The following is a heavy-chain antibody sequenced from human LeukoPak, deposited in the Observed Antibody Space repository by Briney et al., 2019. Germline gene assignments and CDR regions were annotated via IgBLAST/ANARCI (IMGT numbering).Heavy chain of an antibody. CDR3: ARDQGEWGSSDGVYFDY. CDR1: GFTFSSYG. Sequence: GGSLRLSCAASGFTFSSYGMHWVRQAPGKGLEWVAVISYDGSNKYYADSVKGRFTISRDNSKNTLYLQMNSLRAEDTAVYYCARDQGEWGSSDGVYFDYWGQGTLVTVSS. V-gene: IGHV3-30*03. D-gene: IGHD6-6*01. CDR2: ISYDGSNK. J-gene: IGHJ4*02.